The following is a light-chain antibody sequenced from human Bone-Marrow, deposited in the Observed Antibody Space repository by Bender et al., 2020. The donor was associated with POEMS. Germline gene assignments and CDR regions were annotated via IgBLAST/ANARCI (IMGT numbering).Light chain of an antibody. Sequence: QSALTQPASISGSPGQAITISCTGTSRDVGSSNLVSWYQQYPGRAPKLLIYEDTKRPSGVSPRFSASKSGNTAYLTISGLRADDEAHYHCCSYAGVDLFVVFGGGTKVTVL. V-gene: IGLV2-23*01. CDR2: EDT. CDR1: SRDVGSSNL. J-gene: IGLJ2*01. CDR3: CSYAGVDLFVV.